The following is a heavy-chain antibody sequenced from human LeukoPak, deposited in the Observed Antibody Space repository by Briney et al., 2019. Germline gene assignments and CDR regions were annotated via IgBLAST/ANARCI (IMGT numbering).Heavy chain of an antibody. Sequence: GASVKVSCKASGGTFSSYTISWVRQAPGQGLEWMGRIIPILGIANYAQKFQGRVTITADKSTSTAYMELSSLRSEDTAVYYCARAAPCSSTSCPFDYWGQGTLVTVSS. CDR1: GGTFSSYT. J-gene: IGHJ4*02. D-gene: IGHD2-2*01. V-gene: IGHV1-69*02. CDR3: ARAAPCSSTSCPFDY. CDR2: IIPILGIA.